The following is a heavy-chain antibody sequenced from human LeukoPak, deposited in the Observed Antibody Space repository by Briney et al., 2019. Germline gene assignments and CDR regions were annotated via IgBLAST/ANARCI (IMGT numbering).Heavy chain of an antibody. CDR2: IYYSGST. CDR3: ARRPRDSSSWYPFDY. V-gene: IGHV4-39*01. J-gene: IGHJ4*02. CDR1: GGSISSSSYY. Sequence: SETLSLTCTVSGGSISSSSYYWGWIRQPPGKGLEWIGSIYYSGSTYYNPSLKSRVTISVDTSKNQFSLKLSSVTVADTAVYYCARRPRDSSSWYPFDYWGQGTLVTVSS. D-gene: IGHD6-13*01.